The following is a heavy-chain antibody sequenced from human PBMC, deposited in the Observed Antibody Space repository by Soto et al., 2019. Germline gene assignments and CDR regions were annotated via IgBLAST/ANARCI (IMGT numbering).Heavy chain of an antibody. Sequence: PGGSLSLSCAASGFNFSSSVMSWVRQAPGKGLEWVSSITGNPGSTFYADSVKGRFTISRDNSKKTLFLQMSSLRAADTAVYYCAKTYYDFSSGYFFDSWGQGALVTVSS. D-gene: IGHD3-3*01. CDR2: ITGNPGST. V-gene: IGHV3-23*01. CDR3: AKTYYDFSSGYFFDS. CDR1: GFNFSSSV. J-gene: IGHJ4*02.